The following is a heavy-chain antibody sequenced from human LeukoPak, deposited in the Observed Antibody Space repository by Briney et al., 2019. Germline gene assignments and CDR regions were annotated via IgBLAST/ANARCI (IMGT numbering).Heavy chain of an antibody. D-gene: IGHD3-22*01. CDR1: GFTFSTQG. CDR2: IRYDGSLT. CDR3: ARDRSSGYSYTTDY. J-gene: IGHJ4*02. V-gene: IGHV3-30*02. Sequence: GGSLRLSCAASGFTFSTQGMHWVRQAPGKGLEWVAFIRYDGSLTYYADSVKGRFTISRDNAKNSLYLQMNSLRAEDTAVYYCARDRSSGYSYTTDYWGQGTLVTVSS.